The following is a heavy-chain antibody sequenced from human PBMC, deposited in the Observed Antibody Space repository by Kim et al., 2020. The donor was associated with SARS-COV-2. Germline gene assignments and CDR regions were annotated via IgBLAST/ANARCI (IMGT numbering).Heavy chain of an antibody. J-gene: IGHJ6*02. V-gene: IGHV6-1*01. Sequence: SQTLSLTCAISGDSVSSNSAAWNWIRQSPSRGLEWLGRTYYRSKWYNDYAVSVKSRITINPDTSKNQFSLQLNSVTPEDTAVYYCGRLRTSHNISWYGDYHYYGMDVWGQGTTVTVSS. CDR3: GRLRTSHNISWYGDYHYYGMDV. D-gene: IGHD6-13*01. CDR2: TYYRSKWYN. CDR1: GDSVSSNSAA.